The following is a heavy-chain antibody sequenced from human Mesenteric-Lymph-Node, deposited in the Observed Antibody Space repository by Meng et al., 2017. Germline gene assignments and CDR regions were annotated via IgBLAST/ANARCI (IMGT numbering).Heavy chain of an antibody. V-gene: IGHV3-21*01. CDR2: ISSSSSYI. D-gene: IGHD3-10*01. J-gene: IGHJ4*02. CDR1: GFTFSSYS. Sequence: GGSLRLSCAASGFTFSSYSMNWVRQAPGKGLEWVSSISSSSSYIYYADSVKGRFTISRDNAKNSLHLEMSSLRVEDSALYYCARDYYASGSLDSWGQGTLVTVSS. CDR3: ARDYYASGSLDS.